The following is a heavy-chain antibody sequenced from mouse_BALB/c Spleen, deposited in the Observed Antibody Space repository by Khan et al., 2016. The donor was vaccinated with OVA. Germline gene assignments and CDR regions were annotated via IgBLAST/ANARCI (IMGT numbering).Heavy chain of an antibody. D-gene: IGHD1-2*01. V-gene: IGHV1-77*01. CDR3: ARRNYCGYTFAY. Sequence: QVQLQQSGAELARPGASVKLSCKASGYTFTDYYINWVKLRTGQGLEWIGEISPGSGDTYYNERFKGKATLTADKSSSTAYMQLSSLTSEAYAVYFCARRNYCGYTFAYWGQGTLVTVSA. CDR1: GYTFTDYY. J-gene: IGHJ3*01. CDR2: ISPGSGDT.